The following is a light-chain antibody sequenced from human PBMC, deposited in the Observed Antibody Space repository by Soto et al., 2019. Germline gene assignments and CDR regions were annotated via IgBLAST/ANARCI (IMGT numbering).Light chain of an antibody. J-gene: IGKJ1*01. CDR1: QSISNW. CDR2: KAS. CDR3: QQYNSYSWT. Sequence: DIQMTQSPSTLSASVGDRVTITCRASQSISNWLAWYQQRPGKAPRLLIYKASNLGSGVPSRFSGSGSGTEFTLIITSLQPDDSATYYCQQYNSYSWTFGQGTKV. V-gene: IGKV1-5*03.